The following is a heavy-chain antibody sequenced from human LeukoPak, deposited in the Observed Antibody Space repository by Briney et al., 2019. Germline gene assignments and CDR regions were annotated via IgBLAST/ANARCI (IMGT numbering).Heavy chain of an antibody. CDR1: GFTFSGFW. CDR2: IKYDGSDK. J-gene: IGHJ4*02. V-gene: IGHV3-7*04. CDR3: VRGGGSFDS. Sequence: GGSLRLACAPAGFTFSGFWVSWVRQAPTKGLGWVANIKYDGSDKRYVDSVKGRFTVSRDNANNSLYLQMNSLRAEDTAVYYCVRGGGSFDSWGQGTLVTVSS. D-gene: IGHD3-16*01.